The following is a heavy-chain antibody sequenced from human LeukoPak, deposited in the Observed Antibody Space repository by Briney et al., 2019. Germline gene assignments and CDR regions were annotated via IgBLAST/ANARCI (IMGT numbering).Heavy chain of an antibody. CDR1: GFTFSSYS. Sequence: GGSLRLSCAASGFTFSSYSMHWVRQAPGKGLEWVSAISGSGGSTYYADSVKGRFTISRDNAKNTVYLQMSSLRAEDTAVYYCARDGFTGPRTAYLDHWGQGTLVTVSS. CDR2: ISGSGGST. CDR3: ARDGFTGPRTAYLDH. J-gene: IGHJ4*01. D-gene: IGHD2-8*02. V-gene: IGHV3-21*01.